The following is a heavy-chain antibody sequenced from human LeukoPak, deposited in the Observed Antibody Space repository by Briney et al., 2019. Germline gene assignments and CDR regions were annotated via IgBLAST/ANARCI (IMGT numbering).Heavy chain of an antibody. CDR1: GYTFTSYG. J-gene: IGHJ6*03. CDR2: ISAYNGNT. Sequence: ASVKVSRKASGYTFTSYGISWVRQAPGQGLEWMGWISAYNGNTNYAQKLQGRVTMTTDTSTSTAYMELRSLRSDDTAVYYCARDPEILGATSEYYMDVWGKGTTVTVSS. D-gene: IGHD1-26*01. CDR3: ARDPEILGATSEYYMDV. V-gene: IGHV1-18*01.